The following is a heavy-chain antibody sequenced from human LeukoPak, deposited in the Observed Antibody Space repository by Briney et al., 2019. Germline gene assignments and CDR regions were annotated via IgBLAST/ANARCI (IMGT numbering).Heavy chain of an antibody. V-gene: IGHV3-30*04. J-gene: IGHJ4*02. CDR3: ARASPGY. Sequence: GGSLRLSCAASGFTFSSYAMHWVRQAPGKGLEWVAVISYDGSNKYYADSVKGRFTISRDSSKNTLYLQMNSLRAEDTAVYYCARASPGYWGQGTLVTVSS. CDR2: ISYDGSNK. CDR1: GFTFSSYA.